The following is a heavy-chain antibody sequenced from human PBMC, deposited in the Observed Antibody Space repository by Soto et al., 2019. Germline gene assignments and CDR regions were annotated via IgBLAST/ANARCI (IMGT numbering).Heavy chain of an antibody. CDR2: LSYGGST. CDR3: ARATGYSSTWYDS. D-gene: IGHD6-13*01. J-gene: IGHJ5*01. V-gene: IGHV4-61*01. CDR1: GASVSDGSDF. Sequence: SETLSLTCAVSGASVSDGSDFWSWIRQPPGKGLEWLGYLSYGGSTRYNPSLKSRVTISSDTSKNQFSLRLFSVTAADAALYYCARATGYSSTWYDSWGQGQLVTVSS.